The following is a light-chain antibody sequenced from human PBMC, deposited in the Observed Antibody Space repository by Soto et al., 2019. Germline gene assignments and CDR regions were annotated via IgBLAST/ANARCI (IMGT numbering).Light chain of an antibody. V-gene: IGKV3-20*01. Sequence: EILLTQSPGTLSLSPGERAALSCRASQSVSPSSLAWYQQRPGQSPRLLIYGASSRATGIPDRFSGRGSGTEFTLTISSLQSEDFAVYYCQQYNSWPPITFGQGTRLEIK. CDR3: QQYNSWPPIT. CDR2: GAS. CDR1: QSVSPSS. J-gene: IGKJ5*01.